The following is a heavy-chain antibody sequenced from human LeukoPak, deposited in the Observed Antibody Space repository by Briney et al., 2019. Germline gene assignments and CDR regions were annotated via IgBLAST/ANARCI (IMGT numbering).Heavy chain of an antibody. D-gene: IGHD1-7*01. V-gene: IGHV3-53*01. J-gene: IGHJ3*02. CDR3: ARAFIGNYRGAFDI. CDR1: GFIVSSSY. CDR2: IYSGGTT. Sequence: GGSLRLSCAASGFIVSSSYMSWVRQAPGKGPEWVSVIYSGGTTYYADSVKGRFTISRDNSENTLYLQMNSLRAEDTALYYCARAFIGNYRGAFDIWGQGTMVTVSS.